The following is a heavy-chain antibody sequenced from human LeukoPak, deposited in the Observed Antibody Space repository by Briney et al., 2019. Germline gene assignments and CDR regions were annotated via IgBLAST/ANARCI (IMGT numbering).Heavy chain of an antibody. J-gene: IGHJ6*03. CDR1: GYTFTSYG. Sequence: ASVKVSCKASGYTFTSYGISWVRQAPGQGLEWMGWISAYNGNTNYAQKLQGRVTMTTDTSTSTAYMELRSLRSDDTAVYYCARAGMITFGGVIGFVGLMDVWGKGTTVTVSS. CDR3: ARAGMITFGGVIGFVGLMDV. V-gene: IGHV1-18*01. D-gene: IGHD3-16*02. CDR2: ISAYNGNT.